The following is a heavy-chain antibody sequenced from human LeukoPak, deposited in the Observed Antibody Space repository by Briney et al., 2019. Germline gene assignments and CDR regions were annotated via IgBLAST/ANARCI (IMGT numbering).Heavy chain of an antibody. J-gene: IGHJ5*02. V-gene: IGHV1-2*02. CDR3: AREWLAAAEEYNWFDP. CDR1: GYTFTGYY. Sequence: HGASVKVSCKASGYTFTGYYMHWVRQAPGQGLEWMGWINPNSGGTNYAQKFQGRVTMTRDTSISTAYMELSRLRSDDTAVHYCAREWLAAAEEYNWFDPWGQGTLVTVSS. D-gene: IGHD6-13*01. CDR2: INPNSGGT.